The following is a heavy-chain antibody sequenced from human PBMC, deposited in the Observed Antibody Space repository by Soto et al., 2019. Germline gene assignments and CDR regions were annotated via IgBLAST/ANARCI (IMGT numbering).Heavy chain of an antibody. J-gene: IGHJ3*02. CDR3: ARRREQLTGGLEGAFDI. Sequence: ASVKVSCKASGGTFSSYAISWVRQAPGQGLEWMGGIIPIFGTANYAQKFQGRVTITADESTSTAYMELSSLRSEDTAVYYCARRREQLTGGLEGAFDIWGQGTMVTVSS. CDR1: GGTFSSYA. V-gene: IGHV1-69*13. D-gene: IGHD7-27*01. CDR2: IIPIFGTA.